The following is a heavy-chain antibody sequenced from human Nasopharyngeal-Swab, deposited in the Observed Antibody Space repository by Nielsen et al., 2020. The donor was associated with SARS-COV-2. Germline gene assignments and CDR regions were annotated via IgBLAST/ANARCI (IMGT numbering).Heavy chain of an antibody. CDR2: IIPIFGTA. CDR1: GGTFSSYA. J-gene: IGHJ6*04. CDR3: AGATIFGVVSMGPTTGMDV. D-gene: IGHD3-3*01. Sequence: SVKVSCKASGGTFSSYAISWVRRAPGQGLEWMGGIIPIFGTANYAQKFQGRVTITADESTSTAYMELSSLRSEDTAVYYCAGATIFGVVSMGPTTGMDVWGKGTTVTVSS. V-gene: IGHV1-69*13.